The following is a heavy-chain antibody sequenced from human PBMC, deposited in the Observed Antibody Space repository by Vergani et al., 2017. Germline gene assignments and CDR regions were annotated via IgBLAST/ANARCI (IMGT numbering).Heavy chain of an antibody. CDR3: AVGHYYDSSGYTYYYGMDV. Sequence: QVQLQESGPGLVKPSETLSLTCTVSGCSISSYYWSWIRQPPGKGLEWIGYIYYSGITNYNPCLKSGVTISVDTSKNQFSLKLSSVTAADTAVYYCAVGHYYDSSGYTYYYGMDVWGQGTTVTVSS. V-gene: IGHV4-59*01. J-gene: IGHJ6*02. D-gene: IGHD3-22*01. CDR2: IYYSGIT. CDR1: GCSISSYY.